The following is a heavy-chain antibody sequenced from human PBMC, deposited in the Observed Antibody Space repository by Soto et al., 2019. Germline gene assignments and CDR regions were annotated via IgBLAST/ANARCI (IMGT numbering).Heavy chain of an antibody. D-gene: IGHD4-17*01. CDR3: ARAYHDYGGNSGLFDY. J-gene: IGHJ4*02. Sequence: QVPLVQSGAEVKKPGASVKGSCKASGYTFTSYGISWVRQAPGQGLEWMGWISAYNGNTNYAQKLQGRVTMTTDTSTSTAYMEPRSVRSDDTAVYYCARAYHDYGGNSGLFDYWGQGTLVTVSS. CDR2: ISAYNGNT. CDR1: GYTFTSYG. V-gene: IGHV1-18*01.